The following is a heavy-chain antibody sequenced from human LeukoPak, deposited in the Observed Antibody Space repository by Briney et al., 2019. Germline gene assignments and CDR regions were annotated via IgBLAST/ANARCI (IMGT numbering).Heavy chain of an antibody. Sequence: QSGGSLRLSCAASGFTFSSYAMSWVRQAPGKGLEWVSAISGSGGSTYYADSVKGRFTISRDNSKNTLYLQMNSLRAKDTAVYYCAREGRSSSGYYHNAFDIWGQGTMVTVSS. V-gene: IGHV3-23*01. J-gene: IGHJ3*02. D-gene: IGHD3-22*01. CDR3: AREGRSSSGYYHNAFDI. CDR1: GFTFSSYA. CDR2: ISGSGGST.